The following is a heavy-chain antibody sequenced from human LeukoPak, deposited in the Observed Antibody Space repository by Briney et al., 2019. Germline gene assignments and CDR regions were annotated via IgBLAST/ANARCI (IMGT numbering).Heavy chain of an antibody. CDR3: AREWYSSGWNWFDP. Sequence: ASVKVSCKASGYTFTSYAMNWVRQAPGQGLEWMGWINTNTGNPTYAQGFTGRFVFSLDTSVSTAYLQISGLKAEDTAVYYCAREWYSSGWNWFDPWGQGTPVNVSS. CDR1: GYTFTSYA. J-gene: IGHJ5*02. D-gene: IGHD6-19*01. V-gene: IGHV7-4-1*02. CDR2: INTNTGNP.